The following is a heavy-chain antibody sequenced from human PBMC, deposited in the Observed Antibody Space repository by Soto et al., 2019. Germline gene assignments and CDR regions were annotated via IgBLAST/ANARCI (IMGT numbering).Heavy chain of an antibody. J-gene: IGHJ6*02. D-gene: IGHD2-21*02. Sequence: QVQLVESGGGVVQPGRSLRLSCAASGFTFSSYAMHWVRQAPGKGLEWVAVISYDGSNKYYADSVKGRFTISRDNYKNTLYLQMNSLRAEDTAVYYCARDRIPIVVVTAMHYYYGMDVWGQGTTVTVSS. CDR2: ISYDGSNK. V-gene: IGHV3-30-3*01. CDR1: GFTFSSYA. CDR3: ARDRIPIVVVTAMHYYYGMDV.